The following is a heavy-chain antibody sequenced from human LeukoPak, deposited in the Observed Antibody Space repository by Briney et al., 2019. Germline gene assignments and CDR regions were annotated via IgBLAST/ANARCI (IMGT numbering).Heavy chain of an antibody. CDR3: ARVLDYYYDSSGLMDY. CDR2: IGSSSSYI. Sequence: GGSLRLSCAASGFTFSSYSMNWVRQAPGKGLEWVSSIGSSSSYIYYADSVKGRFTISRDNAKNSLYLQMNSLRAEDTAVYYCARVLDYYYDSSGLMDYWGQGTLVTVSS. CDR1: GFTFSSYS. J-gene: IGHJ4*02. D-gene: IGHD3-22*01. V-gene: IGHV3-21*01.